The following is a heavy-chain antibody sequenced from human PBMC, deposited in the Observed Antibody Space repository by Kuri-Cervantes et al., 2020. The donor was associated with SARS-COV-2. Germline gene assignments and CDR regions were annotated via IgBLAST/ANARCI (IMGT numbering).Heavy chain of an antibody. V-gene: IGHV4-59*01. CDR1: GGSISSYY. CDR2: IYYSGST. D-gene: IGHD6-13*01. J-gene: IGHJ4*01. CDR3: ARDGGSSWDFDY. Sequence: SETLSLTCTVSGGSISSYYWSWIRQPPGKGLEWIGYIYYSGSTNYNPPLKSRVTISVDTSKNQFSPKLSSVTAADTAVYYCARDGGSSWDFDYWGQGTLVTVSS.